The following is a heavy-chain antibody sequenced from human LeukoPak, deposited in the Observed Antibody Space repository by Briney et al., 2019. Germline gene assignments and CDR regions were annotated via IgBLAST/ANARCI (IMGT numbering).Heavy chain of an antibody. J-gene: IGHJ4*02. CDR1: DSSFTSYW. CDR3: ATPGYCSGGSCYYPAPLDY. CDR2: IYPGDSDT. V-gene: IGHV5-51*01. D-gene: IGHD2-15*01. Sequence: GESLKTSCKGSDSSFTSYWIGWVRQLPGKGLKWMGIIYPGDSDTSYSPSFQGQATISADKSISTAYLQWSSLKASDTAMYYCATPGYCSGGSCYYPAPLDYWGQGTLVTVSS.